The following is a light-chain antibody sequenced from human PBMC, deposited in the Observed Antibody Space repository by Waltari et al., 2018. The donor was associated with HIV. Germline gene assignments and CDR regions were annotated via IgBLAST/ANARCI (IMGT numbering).Light chain of an antibody. CDR2: GTS. Sequence: EIVMTQSPATLSVSPGERATLSRRASQTIGSNLAWYQQKPGQAPRLLIYGTSTSATGIPARFSGLGSGTEFTLTISSLQSEDFAVYYCLQYNNWPPWTFGQGTKVEIK. V-gene: IGKV3-15*01. CDR1: QTIGSN. J-gene: IGKJ1*01. CDR3: LQYNNWPPWT.